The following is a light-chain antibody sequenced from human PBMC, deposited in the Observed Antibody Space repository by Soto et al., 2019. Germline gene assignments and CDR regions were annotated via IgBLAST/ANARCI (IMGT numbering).Light chain of an antibody. CDR1: QPVITS. CDR2: DAS. V-gene: IGKV1-5*01. Sequence: DIQLTQSPSALSASIGDRVTITCRASQPVITSLAWYQHKPGEAPKLLIYDASILQTGVPSRFSGYASGTEFTLTITSVQPDDFAVYCCHQYGSSPPTFGGGTKVEIK. CDR3: HQYGSSPPT. J-gene: IGKJ4*01.